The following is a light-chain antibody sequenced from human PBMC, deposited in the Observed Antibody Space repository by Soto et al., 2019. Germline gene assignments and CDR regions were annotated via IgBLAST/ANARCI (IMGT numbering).Light chain of an antibody. J-gene: IGKJ1*01. V-gene: IGKV1-5*03. CDR1: QSVSNW. Sequence: DIQMTQSPSTLSASVGDRGTITCRASQSVSNWLAGYQQDPEEAPKNVMYHASSIQSAVPSKFRGSGSRTQFTVIISSLKPDDSANYFCQQYNSYSFAFGPGPKVDLK. CDR2: HAS. CDR3: QQYNSYSFA.